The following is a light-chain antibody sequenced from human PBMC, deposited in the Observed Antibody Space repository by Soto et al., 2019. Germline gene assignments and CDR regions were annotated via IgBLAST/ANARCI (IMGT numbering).Light chain of an antibody. Sequence: DIQMTQSPSTLSASVGDTVTVTCRASQSVSGWLAWYQQKPGEAPKLLIYDASNLETGVPSRFSGSGSGTDFTFTISSLQPEDIATYYCQQYDNLPQLTFGGGTKVEIK. CDR2: DAS. V-gene: IGKV1-33*01. J-gene: IGKJ4*01. CDR1: QSVSGW. CDR3: QQYDNLPQLT.